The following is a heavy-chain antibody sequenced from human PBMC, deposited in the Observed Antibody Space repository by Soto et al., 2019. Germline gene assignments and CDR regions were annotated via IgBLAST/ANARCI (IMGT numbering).Heavy chain of an antibody. CDR2: IIPIFGTA. D-gene: IGHD3-22*01. J-gene: IGHJ4*02. V-gene: IGHV1-69*13. CDR3: ARDEINYYDSSGSMPYFDY. Sequence: GASVKVSCKASGGTFSSYAISWVRQAPGQGLEWMGGIIPIFGTANYAQKFQGRVTITADESTSTAYMELSSLRSEDTAVYYCARDEINYYDSSGSMPYFDYWGQGTLVTVSS. CDR1: GGTFSSYA.